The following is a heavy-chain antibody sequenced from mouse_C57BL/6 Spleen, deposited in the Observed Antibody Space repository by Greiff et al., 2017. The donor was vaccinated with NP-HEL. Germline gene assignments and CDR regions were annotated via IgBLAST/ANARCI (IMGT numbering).Heavy chain of an antibody. CDR3: ARLTTVVAADWYFDV. CDR2: IYPGDGDT. D-gene: IGHD1-1*01. J-gene: IGHJ1*03. V-gene: IGHV1-82*01. Sequence: VKPGASVKISCKASGYAFSSSWMNWVKQRPGKGLEWIGRIYPGDGDTNYNGKFKGKATLTADKSSSTAYMQLSSLTSEDSAVYFCARLTTVVAADWYFDVWGTGTTVTVSS. CDR1: GYAFSSSW.